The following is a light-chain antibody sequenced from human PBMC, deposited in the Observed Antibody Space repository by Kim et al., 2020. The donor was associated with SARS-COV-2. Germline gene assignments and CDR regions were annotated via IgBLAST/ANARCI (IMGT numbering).Light chain of an antibody. V-gene: IGKV1-39*01. CDR3: QQSYSTPA. J-gene: IGKJ4*01. CDR2: AAS. CDR1: QSISSY. Sequence: DIQMTQSPSSLSASVGDRVTITCRASQSISSYLNWYQQKPGKAPKLLIYAASSLQSGVPSRFSGSGSGTDFTLTISSLQPEDFAPYYFQQSYSTPAFGGGTKVDIK.